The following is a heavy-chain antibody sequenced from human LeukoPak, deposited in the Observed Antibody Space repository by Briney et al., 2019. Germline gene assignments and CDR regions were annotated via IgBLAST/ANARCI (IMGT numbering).Heavy chain of an antibody. CDR2: IYYSGST. CDR3: ASSARGSYSPNDAFDI. V-gene: IGHV4-39*01. D-gene: IGHD1-26*01. J-gene: IGHJ3*02. Sequence: PSETLSLTCTVSGGSISSSSYYWGWIRQPPGKGLEWIGSIYYSGSTYYNPSLKSRVTISVDTSKNQFSLKLSSVTAADTAVYYCASSARGSYSPNDAFDIWGQGTMVTVSS. CDR1: GGSISSSSYY.